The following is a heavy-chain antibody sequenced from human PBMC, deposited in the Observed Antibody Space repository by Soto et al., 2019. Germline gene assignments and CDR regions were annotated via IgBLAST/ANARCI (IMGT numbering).Heavy chain of an antibody. V-gene: IGHV3-23*01. J-gene: IGHJ4*02. D-gene: IGHD6-19*01. Sequence: EVQLLESGGGLVQPGGSVRLSCAASGFTFSAYAMSWVLQAAGKGLEWVSAINGGGDKTYYLDSVKCRFTISRDTSKKTLYLQLNNWRAADTAVYYCAKEVGGAVDGPHGVVNWGQGTLVTVSS. CDR2: INGGGDKT. CDR1: GFTFSAYA. CDR3: AKEVGGAVDGPHGVVN.